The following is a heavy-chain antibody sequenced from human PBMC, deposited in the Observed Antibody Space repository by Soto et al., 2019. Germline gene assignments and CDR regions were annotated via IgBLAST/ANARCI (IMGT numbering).Heavy chain of an antibody. CDR2: MSGSGDDT. CDR3: AKDLTHCSTTSCYTPAY. D-gene: IGHD2-2*02. CDR1: GFICSKYA. V-gene: IGHV3-23*01. Sequence: WWSLRLSCSASGFICSKYAMNWFRQAPGKGLEWVSTMSGSGDDTYYADSVKGRFTISRDNSKNTVYLQMNSLRADDTAVYYCAKDLTHCSTTSCYTPAYWGQGTLVTVSS. J-gene: IGHJ4*02.